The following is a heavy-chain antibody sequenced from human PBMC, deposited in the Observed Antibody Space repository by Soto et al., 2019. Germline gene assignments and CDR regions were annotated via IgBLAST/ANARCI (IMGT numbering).Heavy chain of an antibody. CDR2: ISSSSTI. D-gene: IGHD6-6*01. V-gene: IGHV3-48*02. Sequence: GGSLRLSCAASGFTFSSYSMNWVRQAPGKGLEWVSYISSSSTIYYADSVKGRFTISRDNAKNSLYLQMNSLRDEDTAVYYCAREGDSSSSGSLKYYYYGMDVWGQGTTVTVSS. CDR1: GFTFSSYS. J-gene: IGHJ6*02. CDR3: AREGDSSSSGSLKYYYYGMDV.